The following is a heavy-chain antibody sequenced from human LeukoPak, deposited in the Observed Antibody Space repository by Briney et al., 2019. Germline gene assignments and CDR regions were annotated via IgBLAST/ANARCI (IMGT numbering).Heavy chain of an antibody. CDR1: GGTFSSYA. D-gene: IGHD4-23*01. CDR3: ARGHYGGTPYNWFDS. V-gene: IGHV1-69*13. Sequence: ASVKVSCKASGGTFSSYAISWVRQAPGQGLEWMGGIIPIFGTANYAQKFQGRVTITADESTSTAYMEQSSLRSEDTAVYYCARGHYGGTPYNWFDSWGQGTLVTVSS. J-gene: IGHJ5*01. CDR2: IIPIFGTA.